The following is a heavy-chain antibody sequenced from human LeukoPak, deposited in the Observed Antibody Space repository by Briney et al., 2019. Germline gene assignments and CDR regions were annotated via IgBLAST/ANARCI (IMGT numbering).Heavy chain of an antibody. CDR3: ARDLIPGYPYYYGMDV. D-gene: IGHD6-25*01. V-gene: IGHV3-30-3*01. J-gene: IGHJ6*02. Sequence: GGSLRLSCAASGFTFSSYAMHWVRQAPGKGLEWVAVISYDGSNKYYADSVKGRFTISRDNSKNTLYLQMNSLRAEDTAVYYCARDLIPGYPYYYGMDVLGQGTTVTVSS. CDR2: ISYDGSNK. CDR1: GFTFSSYA.